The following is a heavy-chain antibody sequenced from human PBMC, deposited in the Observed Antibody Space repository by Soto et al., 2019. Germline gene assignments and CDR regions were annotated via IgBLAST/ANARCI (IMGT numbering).Heavy chain of an antibody. CDR3: ARGYYSWSHPASFDY. J-gene: IGHJ4*02. CDR1: GGTFSSYT. V-gene: IGHV1-69*01. D-gene: IGHD1-26*01. CDR2: ITPTLNIA. Sequence: QLQLVQSGAEVREPGSSVKVSCKASGGTFSSYTVIWVRQAPGQGLEWMGGITPTLNIAKYAEKFQGRVTITSDESTSTGNMHLSSLGSEDTAGYFWARGYYSWSHPASFDYWGQGTLVAVSS.